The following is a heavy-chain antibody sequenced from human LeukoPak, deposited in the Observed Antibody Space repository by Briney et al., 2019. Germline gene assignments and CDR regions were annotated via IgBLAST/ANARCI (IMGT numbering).Heavy chain of an antibody. D-gene: IGHD5-12*01. Sequence: GGSLRLSCSAARFTFSSHAMHWVRQAPGKGLEYVSTINDDGGLTYYADSVKGRFTISRDNAKNSLYLQMNSLRAEDTAVYYCARARGMEATIESYYFDYWGQGTLVTVSS. CDR1: RFTFSSHA. CDR3: ARARGMEATIESYYFDY. J-gene: IGHJ4*02. V-gene: IGHV3-64*04. CDR2: INDDGGLT.